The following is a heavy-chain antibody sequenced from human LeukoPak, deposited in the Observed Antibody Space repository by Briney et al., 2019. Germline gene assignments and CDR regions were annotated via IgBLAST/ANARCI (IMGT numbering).Heavy chain of an antibody. V-gene: IGHV4-39*01. Sequence: SETLSLTCTVSSGSISSSSYYWGWIRQPPGKGLEWIGSIYYSGSTYYNPCLKSRVTMSVDTSKNQFSLKLSSVTAADTAVYCCARHRRDGRYSHAFDIWGQGTMVTVSS. CDR3: ARHRRDGRYSHAFDI. CDR2: IYYSGST. CDR1: SGSISSSSYY. D-gene: IGHD5-18*01. J-gene: IGHJ3*02.